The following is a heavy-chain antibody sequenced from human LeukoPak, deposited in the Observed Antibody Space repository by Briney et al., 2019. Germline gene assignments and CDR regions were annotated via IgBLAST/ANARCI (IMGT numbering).Heavy chain of an antibody. V-gene: IGHV4-34*01. J-gene: IGHJ4*02. CDR2: INHSGST. Sequence: SETLSLTCAVYGGSFSGYYWSWIRQPPGKWLEWIGEINHSGSTNYNPSLKSRVTISVDTSKNQSSLKLNSVTAADTAVYYCARYYYDSSGSNVHYDYWGQGTLVTVSS. CDR1: GGSFSGYY. D-gene: IGHD3-22*01. CDR3: ARYYYDSSGSNVHYDY.